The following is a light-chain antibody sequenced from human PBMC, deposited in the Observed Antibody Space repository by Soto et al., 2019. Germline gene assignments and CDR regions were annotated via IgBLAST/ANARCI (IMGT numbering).Light chain of an antibody. CDR1: SSNIGAGYG. CDR3: QSYDSSLSGYV. CDR2: GNT. V-gene: IGLV1-40*01. Sequence: QSVMSQPPSVSAAPGQRVTISCSGSSSNIGAGYGVHWYQQLPGTAPKLLIYGNTNRPSGVPDRFFGSKSGTSASLAITGLQAEDEADYYCQSYDSSLSGYVFGTGTKLTVL. J-gene: IGLJ1*01.